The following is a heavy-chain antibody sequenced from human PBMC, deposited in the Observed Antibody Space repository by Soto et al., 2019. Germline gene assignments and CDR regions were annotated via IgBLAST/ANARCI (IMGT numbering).Heavy chain of an antibody. V-gene: IGHV3-23*01. CDR1: EFTFSTYA. CDR3: ARRGPYYFDY. J-gene: IGHJ4*02. D-gene: IGHD3-16*01. CDR2: ISDSGDIT. Sequence: PGGSLRLSCAASEFTFSTYAMTWVRRAPGRGLQWVATISDSGDITYYADSVKGRFTISRDNSRNTLYLQMNNLRAEDTAVYYCARRGPYYFDYWGQGTLVTVSS.